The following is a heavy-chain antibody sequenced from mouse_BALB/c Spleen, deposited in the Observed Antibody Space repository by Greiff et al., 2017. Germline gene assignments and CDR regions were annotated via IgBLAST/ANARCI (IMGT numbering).Heavy chain of an antibody. CDR1: GFTFSSYG. Sequence: EVKLMESGGGLVQPGGSLKLSCAASGFTFSSYGMSWVRQTPDKRLELVATINSNGGSTYYPDSVKGRFTISRDNAKNTLYLQMSSLRSEDTAMYYYASDCHDYAMDYWGQGTSVTVSS. D-gene: IGHD6-1*01. V-gene: IGHV5-6-3*01. CDR2: INSNGGST. J-gene: IGHJ4*01. CDR3: ASDCHDYAMDY.